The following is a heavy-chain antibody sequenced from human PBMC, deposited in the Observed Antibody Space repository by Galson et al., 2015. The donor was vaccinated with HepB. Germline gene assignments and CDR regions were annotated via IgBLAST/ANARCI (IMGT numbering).Heavy chain of an antibody. CDR2: ISSSSSYI. D-gene: IGHD5-12*01. CDR3: AREGGRGYSDY. J-gene: IGHJ4*02. Sequence: SLRLSCAASGFTFSSYSMNWVRQAPGKGLEWVSSISSSSSYIYYADSVKGRFTISRDNAKNSLYLQMNSLRAEDTAVYYCAREGGRGYSDYWGQGTLVTVSS. V-gene: IGHV3-21*01. CDR1: GFTFSSYS.